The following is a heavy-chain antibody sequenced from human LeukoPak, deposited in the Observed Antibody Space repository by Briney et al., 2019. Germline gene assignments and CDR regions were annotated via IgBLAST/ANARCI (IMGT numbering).Heavy chain of an antibody. CDR1: GFTLSDYW. Sequence: GGSLRLSCAASGFTLSDYWMSWVRQSPEKGLEWVANINHNGSEKYFVDSVTGRFTISRDNAKNSLYLQMTNLRVEYTAVYYCVRWATSFDFWGQGTLVTVSS. CDR2: INHNGSEK. D-gene: IGHD6-6*01. CDR3: VRWATSFDF. V-gene: IGHV3-7*01. J-gene: IGHJ4*02.